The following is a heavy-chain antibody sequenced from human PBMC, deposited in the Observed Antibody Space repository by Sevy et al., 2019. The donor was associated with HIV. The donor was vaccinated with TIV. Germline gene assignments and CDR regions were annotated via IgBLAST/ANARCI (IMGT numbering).Heavy chain of an antibody. D-gene: IGHD3-22*01. CDR1: GFTFSSYG. CDR2: IRYDGSNK. Sequence: GGSLRLSCAASGFTFSSYGMHWVRQAPGKGLEWVAFIRYDGSNKYYADSVKGRFTSSRNNSKNTLYLQMNSLRAEDTAVYYCAKSPGSSGYYYYFDYWGQGTLVTVSS. J-gene: IGHJ4*02. CDR3: AKSPGSSGYYYYFDY. V-gene: IGHV3-30*02.